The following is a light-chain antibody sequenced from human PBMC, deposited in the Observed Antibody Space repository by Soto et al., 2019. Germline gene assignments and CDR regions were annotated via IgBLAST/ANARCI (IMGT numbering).Light chain of an antibody. J-gene: IGKJ3*01. Sequence: PSTLSASVGDRVTITCRASQNIGYWLAWYQQKPGKAPKLLIYDASNLESGVPSRFSGSGSGAEFTLTISSLQPDDFATYYCQQYNGFLFTFGPGTKVDIK. CDR1: QNIGYW. CDR2: DAS. V-gene: IGKV1-5*01. CDR3: QQYNGFLFT.